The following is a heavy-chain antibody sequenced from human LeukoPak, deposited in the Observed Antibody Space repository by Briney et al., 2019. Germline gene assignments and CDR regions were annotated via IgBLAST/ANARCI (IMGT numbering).Heavy chain of an antibody. J-gene: IGHJ5*02. D-gene: IGHD1-26*01. CDR3: ARGRLHSAEFDP. V-gene: IGHV1-8*01. CDR1: GYTFTSYD. CDR2: MNPSSGNT. Sequence: ASVKVSCKASGYTFTSYDINWVRQATGQGLEWLGWMNPSSGNTGYAQRFQGRISMTSNTAISTAYMELSSLISDDTAVYYCARGRLHSAEFDPWGQGTLVTVSS.